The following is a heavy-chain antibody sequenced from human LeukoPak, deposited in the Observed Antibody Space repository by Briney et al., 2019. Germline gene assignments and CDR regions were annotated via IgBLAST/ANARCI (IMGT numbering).Heavy chain of an antibody. Sequence: GGSLRLSCAASGFTFSSNYMSWVRQAPGKGLEWVSVIYSGGSTYYADSVKGRFTISRDNSKNTLYLQMNSLRAEDTAVYYCARGGPAAGRFDYWGQGTLVTVSS. CDR1: GFTFSSNY. CDR3: ARGGPAAGRFDY. D-gene: IGHD6-13*01. CDR2: IYSGGST. J-gene: IGHJ4*02. V-gene: IGHV3-66*01.